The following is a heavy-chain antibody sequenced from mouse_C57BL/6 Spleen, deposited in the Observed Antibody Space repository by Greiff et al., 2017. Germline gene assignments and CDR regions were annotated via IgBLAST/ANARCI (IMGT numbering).Heavy chain of an antibody. Sequence: QVQLQQPGAELVRPGSSVKLSCKASGYTFTSYWMDWVKQRPGQGLEWIGNIYPSDSETHYNQKFKDKATLTVDKSSSTAYMQLSSLTSEDSAVYYCARRDYDYSYYAMDYWGQGTSVTVSS. CDR1: GYTFTSYW. J-gene: IGHJ4*01. V-gene: IGHV1-61*01. CDR3: ARRDYDYSYYAMDY. D-gene: IGHD2-4*01. CDR2: IYPSDSET.